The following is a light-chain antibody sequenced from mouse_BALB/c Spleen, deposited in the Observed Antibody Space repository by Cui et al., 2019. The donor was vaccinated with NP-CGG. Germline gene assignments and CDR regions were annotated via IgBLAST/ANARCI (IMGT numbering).Light chain of an antibody. CDR3: APWYSNHWV. CDR2: GTN. Sequence: QAVVTQEPALTTSPGETVTLTCRSSTGAVTTSNYANWVQEKPDHLFTGLIGGTNNRGPSVPARFSGSLIGDKAALTITGAQTEDEAIYFCAPWYSNHWVFGGGTKLTVL. CDR1: TGAVTTSNY. J-gene: IGLJ1*01. V-gene: IGLV1*01.